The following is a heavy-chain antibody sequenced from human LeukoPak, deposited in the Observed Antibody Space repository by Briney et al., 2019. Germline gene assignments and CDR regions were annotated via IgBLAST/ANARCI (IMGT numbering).Heavy chain of an antibody. CDR3: ARAPRTPRYCSSTSCYHGGYYYYYYMDV. V-gene: IGHV4-59*01. CDR1: GGSISSYY. J-gene: IGHJ6*03. D-gene: IGHD2-2*01. CDR2: IYYSGST. Sequence: PSETLSLTCTVSGGSISSYYWSWIRQPPGKGLEWIGYIYYSGSTNYNPSLKSRVTISVDTSKNQFSLKLSSVTAADTAVYYCARAPRTPRYCSSTSCYHGGYYYYYYMDVWGKGTTVTVSS.